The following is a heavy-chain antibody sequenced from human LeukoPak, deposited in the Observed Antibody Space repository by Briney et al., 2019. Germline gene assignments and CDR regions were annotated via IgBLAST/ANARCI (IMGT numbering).Heavy chain of an antibody. CDR2: IYTRGRT. CDR3: ARGVYCSGDNCYYYYYYMDV. D-gene: IGHD2-15*01. J-gene: IGHJ6*03. CDR1: GGSISGYY. Sequence: SETLSLTCTVSGGSISGYYWSWIRQPAGKGLEWIGRIYTRGRTNYNPSLKSRVTISVDKSTNQFSLKLSSVTAADTAVYYCARGVYCSGDNCYYYYYYMDVWGKGTTVTVSS. V-gene: IGHV4-4*07.